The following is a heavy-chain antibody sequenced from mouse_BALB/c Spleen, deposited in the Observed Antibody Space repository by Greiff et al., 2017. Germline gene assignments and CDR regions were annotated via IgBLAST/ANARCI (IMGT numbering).Heavy chain of an antibody. V-gene: IGHV1S34*01. CDR2: ISCYNGAT. J-gene: IGHJ4*01. D-gene: IGHD1-1*01. Sequence: LVKPGASVKISCKASGYSFTGYYMHWVKQSHGKSLEWIGYISCYNGATSYNQKFKGKATFTVDTSSSTAYMQFNSLTSEDSAVYYCARGGYYGSNYWAMDYWGQGTSVTVSS. CDR3: ARGGYYGSNYWAMDY. CDR1: GYSFTGYY.